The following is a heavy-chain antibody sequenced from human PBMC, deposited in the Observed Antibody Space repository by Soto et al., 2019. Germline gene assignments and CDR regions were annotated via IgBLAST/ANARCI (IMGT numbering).Heavy chain of an antibody. J-gene: IGHJ5*02. D-gene: IGHD6-19*01. CDR2: ISGYNGNT. Sequence: QVQLVQSGAEVKKPGASVKVSCKASGYTFTTYGLTRVRQAPGQGLEWMGWISGYNGNTNYAQKLQGRVTMTTDTSTSTAYMELRSLRSDDTAVYYCARVSVAGSGENWFDPWGQGTLVTVSS. CDR1: GYTFTTYG. CDR3: ARVSVAGSGENWFDP. V-gene: IGHV1-18*01.